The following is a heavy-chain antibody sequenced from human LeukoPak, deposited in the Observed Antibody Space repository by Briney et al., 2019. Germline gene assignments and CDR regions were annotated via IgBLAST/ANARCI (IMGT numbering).Heavy chain of an antibody. Sequence: GGALKLSCAAAGFTFSSHGLHWVRQAPGQGLEWVAVIWYDGSNKYYADSVKGRFTISRDNSKNTLYLQMNSLRAEDTAVYYCARASTTVPNLLDHWGRGTLVTVSS. CDR2: IWYDGSNK. V-gene: IGHV3-33*01. CDR1: GFTFSSHG. J-gene: IGHJ4*02. CDR3: ARASTTVPNLLDH. D-gene: IGHD4-17*01.